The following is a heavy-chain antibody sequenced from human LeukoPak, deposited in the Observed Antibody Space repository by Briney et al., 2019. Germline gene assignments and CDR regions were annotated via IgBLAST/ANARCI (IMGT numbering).Heavy chain of an antibody. CDR2: IYPSDSDT. J-gene: IGHJ4*02. Sequence: GASLQISCKASGSSFTSYWIVWVRQLPGKGLEWMGIIYPSDSDTRYSPSFQGQVTISADKSISPAYLQWSSLKGSDTAMYYCARLVNGYNPFEYWGQGTLVTVSS. V-gene: IGHV5-51*01. D-gene: IGHD5-24*01. CDR3: ARLVNGYNPFEY. CDR1: GSSFTSYW.